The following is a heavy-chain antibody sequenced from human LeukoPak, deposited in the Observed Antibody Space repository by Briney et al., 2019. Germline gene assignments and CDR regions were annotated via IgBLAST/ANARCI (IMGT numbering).Heavy chain of an antibody. J-gene: IGHJ4*02. V-gene: IGHV1-8*02. Sequence: ASVKVSCKASGYAFTTYGITWVRQATGQWLEWMGWMNPNSGNTGYAQKFQGRVTMTRNTSISTAYMELSSLRSEDTAVYYCARGPDYGGTIDYWGQGTLVTVSS. CDR2: MNPNSGNT. CDR1: GYAFTTYG. D-gene: IGHD4-23*01. CDR3: ARGPDYGGTIDY.